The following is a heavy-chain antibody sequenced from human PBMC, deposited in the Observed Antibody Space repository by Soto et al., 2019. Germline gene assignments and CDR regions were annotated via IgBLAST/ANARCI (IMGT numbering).Heavy chain of an antibody. J-gene: IGHJ3*02. D-gene: IGHD6-19*01. CDR2: ISAYNGNT. CDR1: GYTFTSYG. V-gene: IGHV1-18*01. Sequence: SVKVSCKASGYTFTSYGISWVRQAPGQGLEWMGWISAYNGNTNYAQKLQGRVTMTTETSTSTAYKKLSRLRSDDTVVYYCARDLGSGWLDAFDIWGQGTMVTVSS. CDR3: ARDLGSGWLDAFDI.